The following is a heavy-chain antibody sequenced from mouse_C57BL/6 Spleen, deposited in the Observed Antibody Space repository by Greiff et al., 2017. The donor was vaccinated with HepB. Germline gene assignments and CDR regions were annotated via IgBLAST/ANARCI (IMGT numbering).Heavy chain of an antibody. CDR3: AYSNPYYYAMDY. Sequence: VQLQQPGAELVMPGASVKLSCKASGYTFTSYWMHWVKQRPGQGLEWIGEIDPSDSYTNYNQKFKGKSTLTVDKSSSTAYMQLSSLTSEDSAVYYCAYSNPYYYAMDYWGQGTSVTVSS. D-gene: IGHD2-5*01. J-gene: IGHJ4*01. CDR2: IDPSDSYT. V-gene: IGHV1-69*01. CDR1: GYTFTSYW.